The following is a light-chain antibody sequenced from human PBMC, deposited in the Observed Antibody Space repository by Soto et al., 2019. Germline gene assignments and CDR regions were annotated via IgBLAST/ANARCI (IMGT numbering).Light chain of an antibody. CDR2: KVS. Sequence: DVVLTQSPLSLPVTLGQPASISCRSSQSLVHSDGIFYLNWFQQRPGQSPRRLIYKVSNRDYGVPDRFSGSGSGTDFTLEISRVEAEDVGVDYCMQGSHWPYTFGQGTKLEIK. CDR1: QSLVHSDGIFY. CDR3: MQGSHWPYT. J-gene: IGKJ2*01. V-gene: IGKV2-30*02.